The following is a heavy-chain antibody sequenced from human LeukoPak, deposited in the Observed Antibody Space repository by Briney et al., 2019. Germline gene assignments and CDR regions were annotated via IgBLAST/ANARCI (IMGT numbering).Heavy chain of an antibody. V-gene: IGHV3-11*06. J-gene: IGHJ4*02. CDR2: ISSSSTYT. CDR1: GFTFSDYY. CDR3: AREPSKQHLDI. Sequence: AGGSLRLSCAASGFTFSDYYMTWIRQAPGKGLEWVSYISSSSTYTNYADSVKGRFTISRDNAKNSLYLQMNSLRAEDTAVYYCAREPSKQHLDIWGQGTLVTVSS. D-gene: IGHD6-13*01.